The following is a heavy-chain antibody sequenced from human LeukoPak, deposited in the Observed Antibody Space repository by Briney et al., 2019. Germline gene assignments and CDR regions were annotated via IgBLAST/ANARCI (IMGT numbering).Heavy chain of an antibody. CDR1: GGSVSSTEFS. V-gene: IGHV4-39*01. Sequence: PLETLSLTCTVSGGSVSSTEFSWGWIRQPPGKGLQWVGNLYYSGSTSYHPSLNSRVTMSVDTSKNQFSLKMTSVTAADTAVYYCARLSKGRYFDYIFDYWGQGSLVTVSS. CDR3: ARLSKGRYFDYIFDY. CDR2: LYYSGST. D-gene: IGHD3-9*01. J-gene: IGHJ4*02.